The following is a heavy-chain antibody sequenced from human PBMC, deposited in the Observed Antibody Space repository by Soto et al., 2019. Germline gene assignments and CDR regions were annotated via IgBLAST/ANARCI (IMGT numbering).Heavy chain of an antibody. CDR3: TTDPGGDHFNFDY. CDR1: GFTFSNAW. D-gene: IGHD4-17*01. CDR2: IKSKTDGGTT. V-gene: IGHV3-15*01. J-gene: IGHJ4*02. Sequence: PGGSLRLSCAASGFTFSNAWMSWVRQAPGKGLEWVGRIKSKTDGGTTDYAAPVKGRFTISRDDSKNTLYLQMNSLKTEDTAVYYCTTDPGGDHFNFDYWGQGTLVTVSS.